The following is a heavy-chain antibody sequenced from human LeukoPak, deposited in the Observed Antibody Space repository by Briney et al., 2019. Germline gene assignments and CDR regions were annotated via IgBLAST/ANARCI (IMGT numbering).Heavy chain of an antibody. CDR2: ILHSGST. J-gene: IGHJ4*02. V-gene: IGHV4-4*02. CDR3: ATYYESTGYRFDY. D-gene: IGHD3-22*01. Sequence: SETLSLTCAVSGGSISSTNWWSWLRQPPGKGLEWIGEILHSGSTNYNPSLKGRVYMSVDKSKNHFSLRLSSVTAADTAVYYCATYYESTGYRFDYWGQGALVTVSS. CDR1: GGSISSTNW.